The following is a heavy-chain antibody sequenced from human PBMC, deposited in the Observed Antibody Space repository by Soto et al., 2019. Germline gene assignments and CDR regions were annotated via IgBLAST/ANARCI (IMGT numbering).Heavy chain of an antibody. CDR3: TTDLFDRVLLWFGEPRKKTDDAFDI. Sequence: GGSLRLSCAASGFTFSNAWMNWVRQAPGKGLEWVGRIKSKTDGGTTDYAAPVKGRFTISRDDSKTTLYLQMNSLKTEDTAVYYCTTDLFDRVLLWFGEPRKKTDDAFDIWGQGTMVTVSS. CDR1: GFTFSNAW. CDR2: IKSKTDGGTT. V-gene: IGHV3-15*07. D-gene: IGHD3-10*01. J-gene: IGHJ3*02.